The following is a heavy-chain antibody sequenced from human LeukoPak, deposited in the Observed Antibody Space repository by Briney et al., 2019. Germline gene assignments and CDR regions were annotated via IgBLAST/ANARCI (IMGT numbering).Heavy chain of an antibody. CDR1: GFTFSSYA. CDR2: ISGSGGNI. D-gene: IGHD5-12*01. CDR3: AKGAFAVAPTIPGFDY. V-gene: IGHV3-23*01. J-gene: IGHJ4*02. Sequence: GGSLRLSCAASGFTFSSYAMSWVRQAPGEGLEWVSTISGSGGNIHHADSVKGRFTISRDNSKNTLHLQMNSLRAEDTAVYYCAKGAFAVAPTIPGFDYWGQGTLVTVSS.